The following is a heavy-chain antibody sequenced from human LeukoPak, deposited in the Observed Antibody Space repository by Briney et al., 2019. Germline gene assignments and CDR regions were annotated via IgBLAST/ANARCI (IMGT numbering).Heavy chain of an antibody. D-gene: IGHD2-2*01. CDR1: GFSLSSYA. V-gene: IGHV3-21*01. J-gene: IGHJ4*02. CDR2: ISSSSSYI. CDR3: ASQVVPAARVDY. Sequence: GGSLRLSCAASGFSLSSYATAWVRQAPGKGLEWVSSISSSSSYIYYADSVKGRFTISRDNAKNSLYLQMNSLRAEDTAVYYCASQVVPAARVDYWGQGTLVTVSS.